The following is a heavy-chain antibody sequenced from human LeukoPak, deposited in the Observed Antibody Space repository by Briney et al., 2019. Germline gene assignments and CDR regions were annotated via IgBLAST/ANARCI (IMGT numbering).Heavy chain of an antibody. CDR2: IYPGDSDT. CDR1: GYSFTSYW. Sequence: GESLKISCKGSGYSFTSYWIGWVRQTPGKGLEWMGIIYPGDSDTKYSPSFQDQVTISADKSINTAYLHWRSLKASDTAMYYCARLSMIDTFDIWGLGTVVTVSS. CDR3: ARLSMIDTFDI. V-gene: IGHV5-51*01. D-gene: IGHD3-22*01. J-gene: IGHJ3*02.